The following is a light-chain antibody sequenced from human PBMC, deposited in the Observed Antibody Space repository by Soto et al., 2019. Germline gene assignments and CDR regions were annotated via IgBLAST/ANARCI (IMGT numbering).Light chain of an antibody. CDR1: QSVLYSSKNKNY. J-gene: IGKJ4*01. CDR3: QQYYSTPPLT. Sequence: DIVMTQSPDSLAVSLGERATINCKSSQSVLYSSKNKNYLAWYQQKPGQPPKLLIYWASTRESGVPDRFSGSGSGTDFTPTISSLQAEDVAVYYCQQYYSTPPLTFGGGTKVEIK. V-gene: IGKV4-1*01. CDR2: WAS.